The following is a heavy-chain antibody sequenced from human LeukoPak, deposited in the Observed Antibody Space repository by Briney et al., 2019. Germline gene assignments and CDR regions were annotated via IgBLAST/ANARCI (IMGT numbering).Heavy chain of an antibody. V-gene: IGHV3-23*01. J-gene: IGHJ6*03. CDR3: ARAAKRFWSGYYSYYYYYYMDV. CDR1: GFTFSSYA. D-gene: IGHD3-3*02. CDR2: ISGSGGST. Sequence: GGSLRLSCAASGFTFSSYAMSWVCQAPGKGLEWVSAISGSGGSTYYADSVKGRFTISRDNSKNTLYLQMNSLRAEDTAVYYCARAAKRFWSGYYSYYYYYYMDVWGKGTTVTVSS.